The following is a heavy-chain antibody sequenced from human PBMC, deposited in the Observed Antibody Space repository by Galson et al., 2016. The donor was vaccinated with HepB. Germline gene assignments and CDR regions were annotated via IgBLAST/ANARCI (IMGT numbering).Heavy chain of an antibody. CDR2: ISGSRTYI. CDR1: GFTFSSYS. Sequence: SLRLSCAASGFTFSSYSMNWVRQAPGKGLEWVSSISGSRTYIYYADSVKGRFIISRDNAENSLYLYMNNLRAEDTGVYYCVRDVRSLWSAYSAQDAFDVWGQGTKVTVSS. J-gene: IGHJ3*01. D-gene: IGHD3-3*01. V-gene: IGHV3-21*01. CDR3: VRDVRSLWSAYSAQDAFDV.